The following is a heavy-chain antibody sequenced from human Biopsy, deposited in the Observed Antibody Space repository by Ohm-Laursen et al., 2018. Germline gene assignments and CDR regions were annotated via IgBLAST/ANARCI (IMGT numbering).Heavy chain of an antibody. CDR3: AKDRRAVAGYDAFDT. CDR1: GFTFDDYA. J-gene: IGHJ3*02. V-gene: IGHV3-9*01. D-gene: IGHD6-19*01. Sequence: SLRLSCTASGFTFDDYAMHWVRQAPGKGLEWVSGISWNSGSIGYADSVKGRFTISRDNAKNSLYLQMNSLRAEDTALYYRAKDRRAVAGYDAFDTWGQGTMVTVSS. CDR2: ISWNSGSI.